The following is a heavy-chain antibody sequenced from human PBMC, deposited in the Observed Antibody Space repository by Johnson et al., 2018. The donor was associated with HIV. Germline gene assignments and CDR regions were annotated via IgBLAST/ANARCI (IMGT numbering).Heavy chain of an antibody. CDR2: ISSDGSDK. J-gene: IGHJ3*02. CDR1: GFTFTHYA. CDR3: ARDEPGPYYSRVAKAFDI. Sequence: QVQLVESGGGVVQPGRSLRLSCAASGFTFTHYAMDWVRQAPGKGLEWVAVISSDGSDKYYTDSVKGRFTISRDNSKNTLYLQMNSLRAEDTAVYYCARDEPGPYYSRVAKAFDIWGQGTMVTVSS. D-gene: IGHD3-22*01. V-gene: IGHV3-30*04.